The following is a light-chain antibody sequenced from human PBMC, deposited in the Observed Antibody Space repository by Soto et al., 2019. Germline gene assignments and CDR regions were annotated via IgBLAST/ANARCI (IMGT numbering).Light chain of an antibody. V-gene: IGLV2-8*01. CDR3: SSFTSTTTPVV. CDR2: EVS. CDR1: SSDVGGYNY. Sequence: QSALTQPPSASGSPGQSVTISCTGTSSDVGGYNYVSWYQQHPGKAPKLMIYEVSKRPSGVPDRFSGSKSGNTASLTVSGLQAEDEGDYYCSSFTSTTTPVVFGGGTKLTVL. J-gene: IGLJ2*01.